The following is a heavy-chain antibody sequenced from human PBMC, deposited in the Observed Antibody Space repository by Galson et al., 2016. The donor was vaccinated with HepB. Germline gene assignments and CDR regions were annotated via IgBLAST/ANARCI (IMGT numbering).Heavy chain of an antibody. CDR2: VTGGSNFI. D-gene: IGHD3-3*01. CDR3: AREGSGMTNFGVAFDF. J-gene: IGHJ4*02. Sequence: SLRLSCAASGFTFRSYWMSWVRQAPGKGLEWVSSVTGGSNFINYSDSVKGRFTISRDNAKNSLYLQMDSLRVEDTGVYYCAREGSGMTNFGVAFDFWGQGTRLTVSS. CDR1: GFTFRSYW. V-gene: IGHV3-21*01.